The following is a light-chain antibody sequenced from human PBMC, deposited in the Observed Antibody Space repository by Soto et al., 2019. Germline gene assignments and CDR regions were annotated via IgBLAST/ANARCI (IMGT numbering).Light chain of an antibody. CDR1: QSVLYSSNNKNY. Sequence: DIVMTQSPDSLAVSLGERATINCKSSQSVLYSSNNKNYLAWYQQKPGQPPKLLIYWASTRESGVPDRFSGSGSGTDFTLTISSLQAEDVAVYYCQQFYDSLFTFGPGTKVEIK. J-gene: IGKJ3*01. V-gene: IGKV4-1*01. CDR2: WAS. CDR3: QQFYDSLFT.